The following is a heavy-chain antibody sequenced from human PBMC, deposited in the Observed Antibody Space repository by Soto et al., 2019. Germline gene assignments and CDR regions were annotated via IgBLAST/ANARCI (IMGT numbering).Heavy chain of an antibody. J-gene: IGHJ5*02. D-gene: IGHD3-3*01. CDR3: ARGGYYDFWSGYNWFDP. V-gene: IGHV1-8*01. CDR2: MNPNSGNT. CDR1: GYTFTSYD. Sequence: GASVKVSCKASGYTFTSYDINWVRQATGQGLEWMGWMNPNSGNTGYAQKFQGRVTMTRNTSISTAYMELSSLRSEDTAVYYCARGGYYDFWSGYNWFDPWGQGTPVTVSS.